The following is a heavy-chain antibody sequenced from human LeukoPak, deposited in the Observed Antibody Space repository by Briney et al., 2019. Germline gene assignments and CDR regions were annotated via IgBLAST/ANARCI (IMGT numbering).Heavy chain of an antibody. CDR1: GFTFSSYA. D-gene: IGHD3-22*01. V-gene: IGHV3-30-3*01. Sequence: PGGSLSLSCAASGFTFSSYAMHWVRQAPGKGLEWVAVISYDGSNKYYADSVKGRFTISRDNSRNTLYLQMNSLRAEDTAVYYCARDIHDSSGYPSYFDYWGQGTLVTVSS. J-gene: IGHJ4*02. CDR3: ARDIHDSSGYPSYFDY. CDR2: ISYDGSNK.